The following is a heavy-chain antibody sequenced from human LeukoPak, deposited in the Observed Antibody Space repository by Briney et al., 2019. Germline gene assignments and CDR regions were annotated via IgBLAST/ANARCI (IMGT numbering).Heavy chain of an antibody. D-gene: IGHD6-13*01. Sequence: GASVKVSCKASGCTFTSYYMHWVRQAPGQGLEWMGIINPSGGSTSYAQKFQGRVTMTEDTSTDTAYMELSSLRSEDTAVYYCATHSSSWLTFDYWGQGTLVTVSS. CDR1: GCTFTSYY. CDR2: INPSGGST. CDR3: ATHSSSWLTFDY. J-gene: IGHJ4*02. V-gene: IGHV1-46*01.